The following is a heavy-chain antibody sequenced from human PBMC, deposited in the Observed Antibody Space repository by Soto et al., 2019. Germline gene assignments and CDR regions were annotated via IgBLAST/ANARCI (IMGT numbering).Heavy chain of an antibody. J-gene: IGHJ6*02. V-gene: IGHV3-43*01. Sequence: GGSLRLSCAASGFTFDDYTMHWVRQAPGKGLEWVSLISWDGGSTYYADSVKGRFTISRDNSKNSLYLQMNSLRTEDTALYYCAKDRTSSIAAHPSYYYYGMDVWGQGTTVTVSS. CDR2: ISWDGGST. CDR1: GFTFDDYT. D-gene: IGHD6-6*01. CDR3: AKDRTSSIAAHPSYYYYGMDV.